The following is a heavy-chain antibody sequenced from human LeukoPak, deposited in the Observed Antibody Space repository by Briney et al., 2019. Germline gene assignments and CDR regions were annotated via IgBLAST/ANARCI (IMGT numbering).Heavy chain of an antibody. CDR1: GGPFSGYF. CDR2: IHNSGTT. V-gene: IGHV4-34*01. D-gene: IGHD3-10*01. J-gene: IGHJ4*02. CDR3: ARRYYYNLGSFPFDF. Sequence: SETLSLTCAVSGGPFSGYFWSWVRQSSGKGLEWIGEIHNSGTTNYNPSLNSRVTISEDTSKNQFYLNLSSVTAADTAVYYCARRYYYNLGSFPFDFWGQGTLVTVSS.